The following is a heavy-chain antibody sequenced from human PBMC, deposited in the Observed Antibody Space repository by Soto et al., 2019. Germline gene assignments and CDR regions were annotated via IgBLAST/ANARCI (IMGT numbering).Heavy chain of an antibody. D-gene: IGHD5-12*01. CDR2: IIPMFNTT. CDR3: ARDKEMATITEFVY. CDR1: GGTFSSYS. J-gene: IGHJ4*02. V-gene: IGHV1-69*06. Sequence: SVKVSFKASGGTFSSYSMSWGREAPGQGLECMGGIIPMFNTTNYAQRFQGRVTITADKSTSTVYMELNSLRSEDTAVYYCARDKEMATITEFVYWGQGTLVTVSS.